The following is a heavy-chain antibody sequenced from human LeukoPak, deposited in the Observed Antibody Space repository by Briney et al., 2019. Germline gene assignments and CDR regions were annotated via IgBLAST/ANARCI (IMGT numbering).Heavy chain of an antibody. J-gene: IGHJ4*02. CDR3: AKEGKSFGIAAAGRPSFDY. Sequence: SGGSPRLSCAASGFTFSSYGMHWVRQAPGKGLEWVAFIRYDGSNKYYADSVKGRFTISRDNSKNTLYLQMNSLRAEDTAVYYCAKEGKSFGIAAAGRPSFDYWGQGTLVTVSS. D-gene: IGHD6-13*01. V-gene: IGHV3-30*02. CDR1: GFTFSSYG. CDR2: IRYDGSNK.